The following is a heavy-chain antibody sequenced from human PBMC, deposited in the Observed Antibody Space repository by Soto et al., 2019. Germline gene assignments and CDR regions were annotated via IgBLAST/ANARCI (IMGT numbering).Heavy chain of an antibody. D-gene: IGHD1-7*01. V-gene: IGHV1-3*01. CDR1: GYTVTSYG. CDR2: INAGKGDT. Sequence: GASVEVSCKASGYTVTSYGISWVRQAPGQGLEWMGWINAGKGDTKYPQRFQGRVIITRDTSASTAYMELSSLRSEDTAVYYCARNILGGTTDYWGPGTLVTVSS. J-gene: IGHJ4*02. CDR3: ARNILGGTTDY.